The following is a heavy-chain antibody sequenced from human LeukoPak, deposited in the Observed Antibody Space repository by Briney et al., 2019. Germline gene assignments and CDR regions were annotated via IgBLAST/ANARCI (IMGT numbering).Heavy chain of an antibody. J-gene: IGHJ4*02. CDR2: IYYSGST. V-gene: IGHV4-31*03. CDR3: ARAGSRNGWEPILVSLDY. D-gene: IGHD1-26*01. CDR1: GGSISSGGFY. Sequence: SQTLSLTCTVSGGSISSGGFYWSWIRQHPGKGLEWIGYIYYSGSTYYNPSLKSRVTISVDTSKNQFSLKLSSVTAADTAVYYCARAGSRNGWEPILVSLDYWGQGTLVTVSS.